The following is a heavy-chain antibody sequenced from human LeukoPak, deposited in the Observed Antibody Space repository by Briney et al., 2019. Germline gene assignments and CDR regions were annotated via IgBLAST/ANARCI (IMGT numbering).Heavy chain of an antibody. J-gene: IGHJ4*02. CDR3: ARGNGDYFDY. CDR2: IYYSGST. Sequence: SETLSLTCTVSGGSISSYYWSWIRQPPGKGLEWIGYIYYSGSTNYNPSLKSRVTISVDTSNNQFSLKLSSVTAADTAVYYCARGNGDYFDYWGQGTLVTVSS. V-gene: IGHV4-59*01. D-gene: IGHD4-17*01. CDR1: GGSISSYY.